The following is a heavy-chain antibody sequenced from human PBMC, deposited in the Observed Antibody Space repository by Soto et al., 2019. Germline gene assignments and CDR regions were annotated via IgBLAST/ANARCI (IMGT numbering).Heavy chain of an antibody. D-gene: IGHD2-15*01. V-gene: IGHV3-48*02. CDR1: GFTFINCG. CDR2: ISDSGATK. CDR3: ARCSRNSCYSYGVDV. J-gene: IGHJ6*02. Sequence: GGSLRLSCAASGFTFINCGMNWVRQTPGKGLEWVSYISDSGATKHYADSVKGRFTISRDNGKDSLYLQMNSLRDEDTAVYFCARCSRNSCYSYGVDVWGQGATVTVSS.